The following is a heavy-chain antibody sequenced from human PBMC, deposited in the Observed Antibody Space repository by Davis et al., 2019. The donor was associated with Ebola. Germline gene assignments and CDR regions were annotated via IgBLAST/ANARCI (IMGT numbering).Heavy chain of an antibody. CDR2: INSDGSTT. CDR1: GFTFSSSW. V-gene: IGHV3-74*01. CDR3: ARASLSLTTVTLEY. D-gene: IGHD4-17*01. Sequence: PGGSLRLSCAASGFTFSSSWMHWVRQAPGKGLVWVSRINSDGSTTNYADSVKGRFTISRDNAKNTLYLQMDSLTAEDTAVYYCARASLSLTTVTLEYWGQGTLVTVSS. J-gene: IGHJ4*02.